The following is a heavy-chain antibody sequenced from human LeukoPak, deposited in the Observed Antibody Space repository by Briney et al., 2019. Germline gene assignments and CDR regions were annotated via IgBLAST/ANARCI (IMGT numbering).Heavy chain of an antibody. D-gene: IGHD4-17*01. Sequence: GGSLRLSCAASGFTFSSYVMNWVRQAPGKGLEWVSNITSSGGSTYYADSVKGRFTISRDNSRNTLHLQMNSLRAEDTAVYYCARKGQADDYGKPDWGQGTLVTVSS. J-gene: IGHJ4*02. CDR3: ARKGQADDYGKPD. CDR2: ITSSGGST. CDR1: GFTFSSYV. V-gene: IGHV3-23*01.